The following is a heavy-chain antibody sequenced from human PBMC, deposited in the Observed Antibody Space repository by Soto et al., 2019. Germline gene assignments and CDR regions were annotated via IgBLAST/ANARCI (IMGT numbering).Heavy chain of an antibody. V-gene: IGHV1-69*13. CDR3: ARTGIVVVTTVVSLYYYYYYGMVF. CDR1: GGTFSSYA. D-gene: IGHD3-22*01. J-gene: IGHJ6*02. CDR2: IIPIFGTA. Sequence: GASVKVSCKASGGTFSSYAISWVRQAPGQGLEWMGGIIPIFGTANYAQKFQGRVTITADESTSTAYMELSSLRSEDTAVYYCARTGIVVVTTVVSLYYYYYYGMVFWGQGTTVTVSS.